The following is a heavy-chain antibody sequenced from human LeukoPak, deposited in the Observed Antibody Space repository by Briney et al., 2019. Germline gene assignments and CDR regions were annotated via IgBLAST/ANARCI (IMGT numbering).Heavy chain of an antibody. CDR2: ISGSGGST. CDR1: GFTFSSYA. Sequence: GGSLRLSCAASGFTFSSYAMSWVRQAPGKGLEWVSGISGSGGSTYYADSVKGRFTISRDNSKNTLYLHMNSLRAEDTAVYFCAKGYYYDSSGYHDYWGQGTLVTVSS. CDR3: AKGYYYDSSGYHDY. V-gene: IGHV3-23*01. D-gene: IGHD3-22*01. J-gene: IGHJ4*02.